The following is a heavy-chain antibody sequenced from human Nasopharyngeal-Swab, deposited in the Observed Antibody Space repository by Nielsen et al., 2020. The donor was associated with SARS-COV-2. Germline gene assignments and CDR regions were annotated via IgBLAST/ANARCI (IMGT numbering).Heavy chain of an antibody. Sequence: GGSLRLSCTTSGFTFGDYALSWVRQAPGKGLAWVGFTRIKAFGETPEYAASVKGRFTISRDASKSIAYLQMNSLKIEDTGMYYCTRSGRAATKTRYFDYWGQGTLVTVSS. D-gene: IGHD2-15*01. J-gene: IGHJ4*02. V-gene: IGHV3-49*04. CDR1: GFTFGDYA. CDR3: TRSGRAATKTRYFDY. CDR2: TRIKAFGETP.